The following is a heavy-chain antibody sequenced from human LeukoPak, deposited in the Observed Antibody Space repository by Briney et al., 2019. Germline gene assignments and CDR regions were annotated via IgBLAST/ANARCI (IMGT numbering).Heavy chain of an antibody. V-gene: IGHV4-34*01. Sequence: SETLSLTCAVYGGSFSGYYWSWIRQPPGKGLEWIGEINHSGSTNYNPSLKSRVTISVDTSKNQFSLKLSSMTAADTAVYYCARDRYGDLDYWGQGTLVTVSS. CDR1: GGSFSGYY. J-gene: IGHJ4*02. D-gene: IGHD4-17*01. CDR3: ARDRYGDLDY. CDR2: INHSGST.